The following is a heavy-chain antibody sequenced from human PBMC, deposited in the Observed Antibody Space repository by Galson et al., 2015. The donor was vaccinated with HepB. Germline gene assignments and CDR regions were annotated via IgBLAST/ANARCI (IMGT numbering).Heavy chain of an antibody. CDR1: GYTFTSYA. J-gene: IGHJ5*02. D-gene: IGHD3-22*01. V-gene: IGHV1-3*01. CDR3: ARVRLYDSSGYALESWFDP. Sequence: SVKVSCKASGYTFTSYAMHWVRQAPGQRLEWMGWINAGNGNTKYSQKFQGRVTITRDTSASTAYMELSSLRSEDTAVYYCARVRLYDSSGYALESWFDPWGQGTLVTVSS. CDR2: INAGNGNT.